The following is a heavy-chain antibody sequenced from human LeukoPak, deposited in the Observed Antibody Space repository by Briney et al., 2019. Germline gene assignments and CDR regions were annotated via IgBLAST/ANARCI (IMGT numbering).Heavy chain of an antibody. J-gene: IGHJ1*01. CDR1: GYTLTELS. D-gene: IGHD4-23*01. Sequence: ASVNVSCKVSGYTLTELSMHWVRQAPGKGLEWMGGFDPEDGETIYAQKFQGRVTMTEDTSTDTAYMELSSLRSEDTAVYYCATADYGGNRYFQHWGQGTLVTVSS. CDR3: ATADYGGNRYFQH. V-gene: IGHV1-24*01. CDR2: FDPEDGET.